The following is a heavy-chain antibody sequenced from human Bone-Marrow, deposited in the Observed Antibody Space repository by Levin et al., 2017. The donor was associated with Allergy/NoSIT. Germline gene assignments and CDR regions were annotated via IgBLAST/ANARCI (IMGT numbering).Heavy chain of an antibody. J-gene: IGHJ4*02. Sequence: SETLSLTCTVSGASSNNFYWSWIRQPPGKGMEWIGYIHYSGSTKYNPSLKSRVTISMDTSKRQFSLKLTSVTAADTAIYYCASGWFGDSYFAHWGQGTLVTVSS. CDR1: GASSNNFY. V-gene: IGHV4-59*01. CDR2: IHYSGST. D-gene: IGHD3-10*01. CDR3: ASGWFGDSYFAH.